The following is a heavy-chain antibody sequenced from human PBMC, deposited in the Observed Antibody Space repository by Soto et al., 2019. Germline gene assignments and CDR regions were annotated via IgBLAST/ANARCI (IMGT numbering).Heavy chain of an antibody. D-gene: IGHD6-19*01. CDR1: GFPFSSYA. CDR3: AKDLIQWHDY. V-gene: IGHV3-23*01. CDR2: ISGSGGST. Sequence: GGSLRLSCAASGFPFSSYAMSLVRQAPGKGLEWVSAISGSGGSTYYADSVKGRFTISRDNSKNTLYLQMNSLRAEDTAVYYCAKDLIQWHDYWGQGTLVTVSS. J-gene: IGHJ4*02.